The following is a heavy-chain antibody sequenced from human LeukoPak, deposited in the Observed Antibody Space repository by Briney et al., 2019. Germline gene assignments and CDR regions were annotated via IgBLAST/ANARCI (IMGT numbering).Heavy chain of an antibody. D-gene: IGHD5-12*01. CDR2: INHSGST. CDR1: GGSFSGYY. Sequence: SETLSLTCAVYGGSFSGYYWSWIRQPPGKGLEWIGEINHSGSTNYNPSLKSRVTISVDTSKNQFSLKLSSVTAADTAVYYCARGRVATVYYYYGMDVWDQGTTVTVSS. J-gene: IGHJ6*02. V-gene: IGHV4-34*01. CDR3: ARGRVATVYYYYGMDV.